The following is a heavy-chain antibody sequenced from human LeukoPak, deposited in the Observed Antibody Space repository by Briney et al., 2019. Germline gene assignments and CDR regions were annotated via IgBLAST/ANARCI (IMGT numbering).Heavy chain of an antibody. V-gene: IGHV3-23*01. J-gene: IGHJ4*02. CDR1: GFIFTTYA. D-gene: IGHD6-19*01. Sequence: PGGSLRLSRAATGFIFTTYALSWVRQAPGGGLPWASAISSSGSDTYYADSVKGRFTISRDNSKKTLYLQMNSLRAEDTAVYYCAKTTVSNGWYYFDYWGQGTLVTVSS. CDR3: AKTTVSNGWYYFDY. CDR2: ISSSGSDT.